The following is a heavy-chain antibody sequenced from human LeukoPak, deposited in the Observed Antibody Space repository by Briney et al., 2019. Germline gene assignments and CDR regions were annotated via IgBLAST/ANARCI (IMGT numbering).Heavy chain of an antibody. CDR2: IGYTGTNT. V-gene: IGHV3-30*04. D-gene: IGHD2-8*02. J-gene: IGHJ4*02. Sequence: GGSLRLSCAGSGFAFESFTMTWVRQAPGEGLEWVAYIGYTGTNTYYADSVKGRFTISRDNSKNTVHLQMNSLRAADTALYSCARDLTGKYYIAYWGQGTLVTVSS. CDR3: ARDLTGKYYIAY. CDR1: GFAFESFT.